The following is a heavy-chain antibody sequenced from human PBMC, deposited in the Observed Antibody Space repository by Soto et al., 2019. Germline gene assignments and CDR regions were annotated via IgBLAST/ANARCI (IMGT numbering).Heavy chain of an antibody. V-gene: IGHV3-21*01. CDR3: ARSVDLDH. J-gene: IGHJ4*02. CDR2: ISSGTTYF. CDR1: GFTFSIST. Sequence: EVQLVESGGGLVKPGGSLTLSCAASGFTFSISTMNWVRQAPGKRLEWVSSISSGTTYFYYADSVKGRFSISRDNAKHSLYLQMNSLRVEDTAVYYCARSVDLDHWGQGTLVTVSS. D-gene: IGHD2-15*01.